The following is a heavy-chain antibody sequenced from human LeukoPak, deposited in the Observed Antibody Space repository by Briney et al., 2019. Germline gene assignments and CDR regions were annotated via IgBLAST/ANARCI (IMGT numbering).Heavy chain of an antibody. D-gene: IGHD4-17*01. J-gene: IGHJ5*02. Sequence: SVKVSCKASGGTFGSYAISWVRQAPGQGLEWMGRIIPILGIANYAQKFQGRVTITADKSTSTAYMELSSLRSEDTAVYYCASHMTTVVTGWFDPWGQGTLVTVSS. CDR3: ASHMTTVVTGWFDP. V-gene: IGHV1-69*04. CDR1: GGTFGSYA. CDR2: IIPILGIA.